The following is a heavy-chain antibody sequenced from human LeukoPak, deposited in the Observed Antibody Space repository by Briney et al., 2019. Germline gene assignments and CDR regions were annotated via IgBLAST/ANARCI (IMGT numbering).Heavy chain of an antibody. Sequence: PSETLSLTCTVSGGSISRGSSYWRWARQHPGKGLEWFGYIYSSGSTYYNPSLKSRVTISVDTAKNHFSLKLSSVTAADTAVYYCARDRAAAEFDYWGQGTLVTVSS. CDR2: IYSSGST. D-gene: IGHD6-13*01. V-gene: IGHV4-31*03. CDR3: ARDRAAAEFDY. J-gene: IGHJ4*02. CDR1: GGSISRGSSY.